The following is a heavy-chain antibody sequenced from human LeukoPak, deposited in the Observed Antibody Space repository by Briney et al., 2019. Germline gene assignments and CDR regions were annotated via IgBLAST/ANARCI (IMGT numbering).Heavy chain of an antibody. Sequence: NPNSGGTNYAQKFQGWVTMTRDTSISTAYMELSRLRSDDTAVYYCARGDILTGYPSLDYWGQGTLVTVSS. D-gene: IGHD3-9*01. CDR3: ARGDILTGYPSLDY. CDR2: NPNSGGT. V-gene: IGHV1-2*04. J-gene: IGHJ4*02.